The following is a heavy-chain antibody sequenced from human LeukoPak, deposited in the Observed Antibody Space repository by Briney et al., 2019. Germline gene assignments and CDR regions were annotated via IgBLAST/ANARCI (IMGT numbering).Heavy chain of an antibody. CDR1: GGSISNYY. CDR3: ARQGDSSGYWFDP. D-gene: IGHD6-25*01. J-gene: IGHJ5*02. Sequence: SETLSLTCTVSGGSISNYYWSWIRQSTGKGLEWIGYIYNTGSTIYNPSLKSRVTISVDTSKNRFSLKLSSVTAADTAVYYCARQGDSSGYWFDPWGQGTLVIVSS. V-gene: IGHV4-59*08. CDR2: IYNTGST.